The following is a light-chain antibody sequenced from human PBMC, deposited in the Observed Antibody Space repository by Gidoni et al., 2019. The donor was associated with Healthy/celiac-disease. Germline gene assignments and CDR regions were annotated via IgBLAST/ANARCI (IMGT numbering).Light chain of an antibody. J-gene: IGKJ1*01. CDR3: QQYYSAPWT. Sequence: DIVMTQSPDSLAVSLVERATINCQSSQSVLYSSNNKNYLAWYQQKPGQPPKLLIYWASTRESGVPDRFSGSGSGTDFTLTISSLQAEDEAVYYCQQYYSAPWTFGQGTKVEIK. V-gene: IGKV4-1*01. CDR2: WAS. CDR1: QSVLYSSNNKNY.